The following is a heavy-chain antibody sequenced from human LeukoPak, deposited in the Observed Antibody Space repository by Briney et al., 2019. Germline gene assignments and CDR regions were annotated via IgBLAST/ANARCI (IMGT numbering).Heavy chain of an antibody. D-gene: IGHD3-22*01. J-gene: IGHJ4*02. Sequence: GGSLRLSCAASGFTFISYWMHWVRQAPGKGLVWVSRVSYDGSSTDYADSVKGRFTISRDNAKDTLDLQMDSVRADDTGVYYCARGTMIGRFDYWGQGSLVTVSS. CDR1: GFTFISYW. V-gene: IGHV3-74*01. CDR2: VSYDGSST. CDR3: ARGTMIGRFDY.